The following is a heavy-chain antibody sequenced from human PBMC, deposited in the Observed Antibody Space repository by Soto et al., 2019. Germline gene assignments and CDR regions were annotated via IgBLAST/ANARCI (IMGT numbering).Heavy chain of an antibody. V-gene: IGHV1-18*01. CDR2: ISTDNGNT. CDR1: GYTFTSSG. Sequence: GASVKVSCKASGYTFTSSGISWVRQAPGQGLEWMGWISTDNGNTNYAQHLQGRVSMTTDTSTSTAYMDLRSLRSDDTAVYYCVRDSPIGSTFSGYDGIDYWGQGTLVTVSS. CDR3: VRDSPIGSTFSGYDGIDY. J-gene: IGHJ4*02. D-gene: IGHD5-12*01.